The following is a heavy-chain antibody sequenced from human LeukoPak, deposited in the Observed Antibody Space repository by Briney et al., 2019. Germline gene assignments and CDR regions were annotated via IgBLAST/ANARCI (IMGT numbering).Heavy chain of an antibody. CDR2: ISYDGSNK. J-gene: IGHJ4*02. CDR3: ARKGVLMVYARPYYFDY. CDR1: GFTFSSYA. V-gene: IGHV3-30-3*01. D-gene: IGHD2-8*01. Sequence: GGSLRLSCAASGFTFSSYAMHWVRQAPGKGLEWVAVISYDGSNKYYADSVKGRFTISRDNSKNTLYLQMNSLRAEDTAVYYCARKGVLMVYARPYYFDYWGQGTLVTVSS.